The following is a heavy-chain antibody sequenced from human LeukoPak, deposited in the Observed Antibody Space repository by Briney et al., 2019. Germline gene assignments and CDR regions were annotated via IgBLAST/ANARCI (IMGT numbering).Heavy chain of an antibody. V-gene: IGHV3-15*01. CDR3: TSPSTRYYDFWSGYYSPYYYYGMDV. D-gene: IGHD3-3*01. J-gene: IGHJ6*02. CDR1: GFTFSNAW. Sequence: GGSLRLSCAASGFTFSNAWMSWVRQAPGKGLEWVGRIKSKTDGGTTDYAAPVKGRFTISRDDSKNTLYLQMNRLKTEDTAVHYFTSPSTRYYDFWSGYYSPYYYYGMDVWGQGTTVTVSS. CDR2: IKSKTDGGTT.